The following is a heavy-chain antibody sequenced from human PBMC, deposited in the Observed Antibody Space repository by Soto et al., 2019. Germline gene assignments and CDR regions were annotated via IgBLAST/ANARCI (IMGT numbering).Heavy chain of an antibody. D-gene: IGHD3-10*01. Sequence: QVQLVQSGADVKKPGSSVKVSCKASGGTFSSYAISWVRQAPGQGLEWMGEIIPIFGTANYAQKFQGRVTITADESTSTAYMELSSLRSEDTAVYYCARGGYGTGSYYPPYGMDVWGQGTTVTVSS. CDR2: IIPIFGTA. J-gene: IGHJ6*02. CDR1: GGTFSSYA. V-gene: IGHV1-69*12. CDR3: ARGGYGTGSYYPPYGMDV.